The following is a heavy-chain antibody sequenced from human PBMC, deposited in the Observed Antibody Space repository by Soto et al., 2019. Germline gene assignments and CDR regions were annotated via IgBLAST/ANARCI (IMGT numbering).Heavy chain of an antibody. V-gene: IGHV3-23*01. Sequence: EVQLLESGGGWVQPGGSLRLSCAASGFTFSSYVMRWVRQAPGKGLEWVSAISGSGGSTYYADSVKGRFTISRDNSKNTLYLLMNSLRAEDTAVYYCATEVGDFWSGTDDFDIWGQGTIVTVSS. CDR2: ISGSGGST. J-gene: IGHJ3*02. CDR3: ATEVGDFWSGTDDFDI. D-gene: IGHD3-3*01. CDR1: GFTFSSYV.